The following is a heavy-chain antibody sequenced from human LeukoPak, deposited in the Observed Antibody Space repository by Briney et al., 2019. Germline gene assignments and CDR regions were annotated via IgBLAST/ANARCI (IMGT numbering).Heavy chain of an antibody. CDR1: GFTFSSYW. Sequence: SGGPLRLSCAASGFTFSSYWMSWVRQAPGKGLEWVANIKQDGSEKYYVDSVKGRFTISRDNAKNSLYLQMNSLRAEDTAVYCWARVDGDYDYWGQGTLVTVSS. J-gene: IGHJ4*02. D-gene: IGHD4-17*01. CDR2: IKQDGSEK. CDR3: ARVDGDYDY. V-gene: IGHV3-7*01.